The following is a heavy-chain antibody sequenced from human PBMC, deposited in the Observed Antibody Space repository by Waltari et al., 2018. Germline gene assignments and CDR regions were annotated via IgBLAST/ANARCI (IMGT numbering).Heavy chain of an antibody. J-gene: IGHJ6*03. D-gene: IGHD3-3*01. V-gene: IGHV1-8*01. CDR3: ARSQGSISAPPYYYYIDV. Sequence: QVHLAQSGAAVKKPGASVQVSCEASGHTFVNPDINWLRQAPGQGLEWMGWMNPNSGNTGYAQKFQGRVTMTRNSAISTAYMELSGLRSEDTAVYYCARSQGSISAPPYYYYIDVWGEGTTVTVSS. CDR1: GHTFVNPD. CDR2: MNPNSGNT.